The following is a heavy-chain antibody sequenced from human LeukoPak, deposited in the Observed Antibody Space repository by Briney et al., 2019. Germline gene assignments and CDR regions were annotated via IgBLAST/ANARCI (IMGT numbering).Heavy chain of an antibody. V-gene: IGHV4-38-2*02. CDR3: ARMFISSRYINLFDP. J-gene: IGHJ5*02. CDR1: GDSISGGYL. Sequence: SETLSLTCTVSGDSISGGYLWGWIRQPPGRGLEWSGIIYHSGITSYNPSLKSRLTTSVDTSKNQFSLKLCFVTAANTAICFSARMFISSRYINLFDPWGQGTLVTVSS. CDR2: IYHSGIT. D-gene: IGHD6-25*01.